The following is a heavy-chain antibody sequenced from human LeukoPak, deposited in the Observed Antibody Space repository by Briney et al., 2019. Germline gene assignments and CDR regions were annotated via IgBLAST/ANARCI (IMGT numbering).Heavy chain of an antibody. CDR1: GYNFRAYY. CDR2: IRPTTGDT. Sequence: PLASVKVSCKASGYNFRAYYIHWVRQAPGQGLEWLGYIRPTTGDTNYAQKFQDRVTFSMDTSTATAYMELRSLRSDDTAFYYCGRGVQSFDPWGQGTLVTVSS. J-gene: IGHJ5*02. V-gene: IGHV1-2*02. CDR3: GRGVQSFDP.